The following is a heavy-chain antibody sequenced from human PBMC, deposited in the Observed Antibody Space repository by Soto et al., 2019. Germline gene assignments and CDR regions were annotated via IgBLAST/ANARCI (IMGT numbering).Heavy chain of an antibody. Sequence: GGSLRLTCTASGFTLSYYAMVLVRQAPGKGLEWVAGILGRGTTYHADSVKGRFTISKDNSKSTLYLEMNSLRAEDTAVYYCAKDAVYGDGLWLPASWGQGTMVPVSS. J-gene: IGHJ4*02. V-gene: IGHV3-23*01. CDR3: AKDAVYGDGLWLPAS. D-gene: IGHD4-17*01. CDR2: ILGRGTT. CDR1: GFTLSYYA.